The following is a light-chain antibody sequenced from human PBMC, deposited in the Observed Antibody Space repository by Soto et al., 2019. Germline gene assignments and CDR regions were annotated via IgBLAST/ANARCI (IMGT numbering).Light chain of an antibody. V-gene: IGKV3D-15*01. CDR1: QSISSN. Sequence: EIVMTQSPATLSVSPGERATLSCRASQSISSNLAWYQQKNGQTPRLLIYGASSRATGIPDRFSGSGSGTDFTLTISRLEPEDFAVYYCQQYDNSAWTFGQGTKVDSK. J-gene: IGKJ1*01. CDR2: GAS. CDR3: QQYDNSAWT.